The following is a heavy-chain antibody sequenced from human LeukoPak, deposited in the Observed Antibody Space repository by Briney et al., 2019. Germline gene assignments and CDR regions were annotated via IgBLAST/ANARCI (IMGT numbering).Heavy chain of an antibody. D-gene: IGHD3-10*01. Sequence: PGGSLRLSCAGSGFTFSNYGMHWVRQAPGKGLEWVAVIWDSGNTQYYADPVRGRFTIARDNSKSTLYLQMDGLRVEDTAIYYCTRDPRGPGMDVRGQGTTVTVSS. CDR1: GFTFSNYG. CDR3: TRDPRGPGMDV. CDR2: IWDSGNTQ. J-gene: IGHJ6*02. V-gene: IGHV3-33*01.